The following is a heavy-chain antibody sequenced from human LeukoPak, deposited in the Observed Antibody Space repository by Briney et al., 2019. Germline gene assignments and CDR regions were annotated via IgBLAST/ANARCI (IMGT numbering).Heavy chain of an antibody. CDR3: ARNRDGYNSFDY. CDR2: ISTSGST. J-gene: IGHJ4*02. D-gene: IGHD5-24*01. CDR1: GGSISSYY. V-gene: IGHV4-4*07. Sequence: PSETLSLTCTVSGGSISSYYWSWIRQPAGKGLEWIGRISTSGSTNYNPSLKSRVAISVDTSKNQFSLKLSSVTAADTAVYYCARNRDGYNSFDYWGQGTLVTVSS.